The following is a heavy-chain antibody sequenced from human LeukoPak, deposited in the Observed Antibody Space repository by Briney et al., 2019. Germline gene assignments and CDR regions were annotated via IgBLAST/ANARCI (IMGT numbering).Heavy chain of an antibody. Sequence: GGSLRLSCAASGFTFSDYYMSWIRQAPGKGLEWVSYVRSSGSTIYYADSVKGRFTISRNNAKNSLYLQMNSLRAEDTAVYYCAKRAYYYDSSGYYYSFDYWGQGTLVTVSS. CDR2: VRSSGSTI. CDR1: GFTFSDYY. CDR3: AKRAYYYDSSGYYYSFDY. J-gene: IGHJ4*02. V-gene: IGHV3-11*01. D-gene: IGHD3-22*01.